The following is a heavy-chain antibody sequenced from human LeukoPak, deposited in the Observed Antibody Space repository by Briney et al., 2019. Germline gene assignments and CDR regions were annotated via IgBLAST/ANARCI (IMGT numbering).Heavy chain of an antibody. D-gene: IGHD1-14*01. CDR3: ARHTNLLRPASDAFAF. CDR2: ISSSSSYI. J-gene: IGHJ3*01. V-gene: IGHV3-21*01. CDR1: RFTFSDYT. Sequence: KAGGSLRLSCAASRFTFSDYTMNWVRQARGKGLQWVSYISSSSSYIYYADSVKGRFTISRDNAKNSLYLQMNSLRAGDTAVYYCARHTNLLRPASDAFAFWGQGTMVTVSS.